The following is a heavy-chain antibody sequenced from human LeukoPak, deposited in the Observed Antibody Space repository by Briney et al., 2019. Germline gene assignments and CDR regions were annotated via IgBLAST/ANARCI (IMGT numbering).Heavy chain of an antibody. V-gene: IGHV4-39*07. D-gene: IGHD2-15*01. CDR3: ARGRPSVVAATSVYMDV. CDR2: IYYSGST. CDR1: GGSISSSSYY. J-gene: IGHJ6*03. Sequence: PSETLSLTCTVSGGSISSSSYYWGWIRQPPGKGLEWIGSIYYSGSTYYNPSLKSRVTISVDTSKNQFSLKLSSVTAADTAVYYCARGRPSVVAATSVYMDVWGKGTTVTISS.